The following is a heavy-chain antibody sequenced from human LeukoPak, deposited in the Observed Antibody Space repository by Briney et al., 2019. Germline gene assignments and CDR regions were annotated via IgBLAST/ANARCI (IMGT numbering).Heavy chain of an antibody. CDR3: VRGDTFRGFDI. J-gene: IGHJ3*02. D-gene: IGHD5-18*01. CDR1: ALTFTSQW. Sequence: GGSLRLSCTSSALTFTSQWMHWVRQAPGKGLEWVSRINTDGRSITYADSVKGRFTISRDDAKNTLYLYMNTLRAEDTAVYFCVRGDTFRGFDIWGQGTTVIVSS. V-gene: IGHV3-74*03. CDR2: INTDGRSI.